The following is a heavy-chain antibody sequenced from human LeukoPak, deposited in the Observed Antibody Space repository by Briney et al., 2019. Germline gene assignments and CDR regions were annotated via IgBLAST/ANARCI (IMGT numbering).Heavy chain of an antibody. D-gene: IGHD4-11*01. CDR3: AKDRDSNWYPYFEY. Sequence: GGSLRLSCAASGFTFSSYAMSWVRQAPGRGLEWVSAISGSGGSTFYADSVKGRFTISRDNSKNTLYLQMNSLRAEDTAVYYCAKDRDSNWYPYFEYWGQGTLITVSS. CDR2: ISGSGGST. J-gene: IGHJ4*02. CDR1: GFTFSSYA. V-gene: IGHV3-23*01.